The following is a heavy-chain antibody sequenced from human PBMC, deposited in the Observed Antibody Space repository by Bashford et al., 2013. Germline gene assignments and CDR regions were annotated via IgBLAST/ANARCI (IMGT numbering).Heavy chain of an antibody. D-gene: IGHD1-26*01. CDR1: GGTFSSYA. V-gene: IGHV1-69*13. Sequence: SVKVSCKASGGTFSSYAISWVRQAPGQGLEWMGGIIPIFGTANYAQKFQGRVTITADESTSTAYMELSSLRSEDTAVYYCARDPIVGATEPYYGMDVWGQGTTVTVSS. CDR2: IIPIFGTA. CDR3: ARDPIVGATEPYYGMDV. J-gene: IGHJ6*02.